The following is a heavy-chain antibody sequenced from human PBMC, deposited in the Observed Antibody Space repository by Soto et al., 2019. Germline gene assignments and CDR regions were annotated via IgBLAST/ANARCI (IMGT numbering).Heavy chain of an antibody. D-gene: IGHD3-3*01. CDR2: IYYSGST. CDR3: ARVPYRITIFGVVINYGMDV. CDR1: GGSISSYY. J-gene: IGHJ6*02. V-gene: IGHV4-59*01. Sequence: SSETLSLTCTVSGGSISSYYWSWIRQPPGKGLEWIGYIYYSGSTNYNPSLKSRATISVDTSKNQFSLKLSSVTAADTAVYYCARVPYRITIFGVVINYGMDVWGQGTTVTVSS.